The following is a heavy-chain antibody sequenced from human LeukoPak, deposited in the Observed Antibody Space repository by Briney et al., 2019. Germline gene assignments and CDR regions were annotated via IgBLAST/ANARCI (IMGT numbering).Heavy chain of an antibody. D-gene: IGHD3-10*01. V-gene: IGHV4-39*02. J-gene: IGHJ6*02. CDR3: ARDPRFGEFYGMDV. Sequence: SETLSLTCTVSGGSISSSSYYWGWIRQPPGKGLERIGSIYYSGSTYYNPSLKSRVTISVDTSKNQFSLKLSSVTAADTAVYYCARDPRFGEFYGMDVWGQGTTVTVSS. CDR2: IYYSGST. CDR1: GGSISSSSYY.